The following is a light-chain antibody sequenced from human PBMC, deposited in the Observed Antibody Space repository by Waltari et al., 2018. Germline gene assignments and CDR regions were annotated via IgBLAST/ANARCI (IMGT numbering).Light chain of an antibody. V-gene: IGKV4-1*01. CDR3: QQYYSTPPFT. CDR1: QSVLYSSNNKNY. Sequence: DIVMTQSPDSLAVSLGERATINCKSSQSVLYSSNNKNYLAWYQQKPGQPPKLLIYWASTRDSGVPDRFSGSGSGTDFTLTISSLQAEDVAVYYCQQYYSTPPFTFGPGTKVDIK. J-gene: IGKJ3*01. CDR2: WAS.